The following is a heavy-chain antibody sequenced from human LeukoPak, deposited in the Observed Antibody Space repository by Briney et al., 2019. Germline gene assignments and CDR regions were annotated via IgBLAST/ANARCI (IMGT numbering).Heavy chain of an antibody. CDR1: GYTFTIYY. CDR2: INPSGGST. Sequence: ASVTVSCKTSGYTFTIYYMHWVRQAPGQGLEWMGIINPSGGSTSYAQKFQGRVTMTTDTSTSTVYIELSSLRSEDTAVYYCARSHSYYYDSSGYYSDYWGQGTLVTVSS. D-gene: IGHD3-22*01. J-gene: IGHJ4*02. V-gene: IGHV1-46*01. CDR3: ARSHSYYYDSSGYYSDY.